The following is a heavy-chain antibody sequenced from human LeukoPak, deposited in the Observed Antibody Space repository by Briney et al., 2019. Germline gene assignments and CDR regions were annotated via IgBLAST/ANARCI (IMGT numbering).Heavy chain of an antibody. CDR2: ISSSSSYI. J-gene: IGHJ4*02. V-gene: IGHV3-21*04. CDR3: AKALAAGGPPDY. CDR1: GFTFSSYS. Sequence: GGSLRLSCAASGFTFSSYSMNWVRQAPGKGLEWVSSISSSSSYIYYADSVKGRFTISRDISKNTLYLQMNSLRAEDTAVYYCAKALAAGGPPDYRGQGTLVTVSS. D-gene: IGHD6-13*01.